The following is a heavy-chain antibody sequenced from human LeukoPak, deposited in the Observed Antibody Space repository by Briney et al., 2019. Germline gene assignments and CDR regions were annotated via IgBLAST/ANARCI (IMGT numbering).Heavy chain of an antibody. CDR1: GNSISSGDNY. Sequence: PSETLSLTCTVSGNSISSGDNYWSWIRQPAGKGLEWIGRIYTSGSTNYNPSLKSRVTISGDTSKNQFSLRLSSVTAADTAVYYCARASYSYDSSGAFDIWGQGTMVTVSS. D-gene: IGHD3-22*01. CDR3: ARASYSYDSSGAFDI. J-gene: IGHJ3*02. V-gene: IGHV4-61*02. CDR2: IYTSGST.